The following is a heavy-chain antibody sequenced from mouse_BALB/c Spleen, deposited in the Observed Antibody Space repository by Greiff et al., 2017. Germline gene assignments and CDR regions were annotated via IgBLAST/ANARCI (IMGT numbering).Heavy chain of an antibody. D-gene: IGHD2-3*01. CDR1: GFTFSSYA. CDR3: ARDDDYYYYAMDY. CDR2: ISSGGSYT. J-gene: IGHJ4*01. Sequence: EVHLVESGGGLVKPGGSLKLSCAASGFTFSSYAMSWVRQSPEKRLEWVAEISSGGSYTYYPDTVTGRFTISRDNAKNTLYLEMSSLRSEDTAMYYCARDDDYYYYAMDYWGQGTSVTVSS. V-gene: IGHV5-9-4*01.